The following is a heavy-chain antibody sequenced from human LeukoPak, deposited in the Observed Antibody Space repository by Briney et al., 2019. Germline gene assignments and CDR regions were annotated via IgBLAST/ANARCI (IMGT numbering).Heavy chain of an antibody. V-gene: IGHV3-30-3*01. Sequence: PGGSLRLSCAASGFRFSDHDMHWVRQAPGKGLEGVADISYDGSNKYYADSVKGRFTISSDNYKNKLYLQMNSLRSEDTAVYYCARQQWLLLIWMGSFDCWGQGALVTVSS. D-gene: IGHD6-19*01. CDR1: GFRFSDHD. J-gene: IGHJ4*02. CDR3: ARQQWLLLIWMGSFDC. CDR2: ISYDGSNK.